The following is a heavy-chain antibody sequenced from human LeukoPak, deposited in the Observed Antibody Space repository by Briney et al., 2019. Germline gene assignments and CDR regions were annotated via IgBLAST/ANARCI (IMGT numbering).Heavy chain of an antibody. CDR3: AKSDPLIAAARIFEY. V-gene: IGHV3-74*01. CDR2: ISADGGST. D-gene: IGHD6-13*01. Sequence: GGSLRLSCVASGFTFSSYWMHWVRHAPGKGLVWVSRISADGGSTTYADSVKGRFTISRDNSKNTLHLQMNTLRAEDTAVYYCAKSDPLIAAARIFEYWGQGTLVTVSS. J-gene: IGHJ4*02. CDR1: GFTFSSYW.